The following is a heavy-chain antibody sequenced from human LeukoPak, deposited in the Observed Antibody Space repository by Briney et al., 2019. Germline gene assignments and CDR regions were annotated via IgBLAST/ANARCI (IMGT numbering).Heavy chain of an antibody. CDR3: ASGITMVRGVPSKYYFDY. Sequence: SETLSLTCAVYGGSFSGYYWSWIRQPPGKGLEWIGEINHSGSTNYNPSLKSRVTISVDTSKNQFSLKLSSVTAADTAVYYCASGITMVRGVPSKYYFDYWGQGTLVTVSS. J-gene: IGHJ4*02. D-gene: IGHD3-10*01. V-gene: IGHV4-34*01. CDR2: INHSGST. CDR1: GGSFSGYY.